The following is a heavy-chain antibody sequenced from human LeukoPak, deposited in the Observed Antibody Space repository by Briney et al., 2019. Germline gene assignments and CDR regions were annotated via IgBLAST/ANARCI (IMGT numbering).Heavy chain of an antibody. V-gene: IGHV3-7*01. CDR2: IKQDGSEK. CDR1: GFTFSNHW. D-gene: IGHD2-15*01. Sequence: PGGSLRLSCVASGFTFSNHWMTWVRQAPGKGLEWVANIKQDGSEKYYVDSVKGRFTISRDNAKNSLYLQMNSLRAEDTAVYYCARDTGGSGNVGAFDFWGQGTMVTVSS. CDR3: ARDTGGSGNVGAFDF. J-gene: IGHJ3*01.